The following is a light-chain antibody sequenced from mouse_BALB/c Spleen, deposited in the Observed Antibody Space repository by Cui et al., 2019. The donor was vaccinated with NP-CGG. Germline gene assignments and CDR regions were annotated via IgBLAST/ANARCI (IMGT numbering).Light chain of an antibody. CDR3: ALWYSNHWV. Sequence: VVTQEYALTISAGETVTLICRSSTGAVTINNYANWVQEKPDHLFTGLIGGTNNRAPGVPARFSGSLIGDKAALTITGAQTEDEAIYFCALWYSNHWVFGGGTKLTVL. V-gene: IGLV1*01. CDR1: TGAVTINNY. CDR2: GTN. J-gene: IGLJ1*01.